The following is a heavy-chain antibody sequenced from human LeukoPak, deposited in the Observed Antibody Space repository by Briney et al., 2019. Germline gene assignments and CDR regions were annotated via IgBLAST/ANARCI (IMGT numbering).Heavy chain of an antibody. CDR2: IYYSGST. CDR1: GGSISSSSYY. J-gene: IGHJ4*02. D-gene: IGHD3-22*01. CDR3: AREGHDSSGYLDY. Sequence: SETLSLTCTVSGGSISSSSYYWGWIRQPPGKGLEWIGSIYYSGSTYYYPSLKSRVTISVDTSKNQFSLKLSSVTAADTAVYYCAREGHDSSGYLDYWGQGTLVTVSS. V-gene: IGHV4-39*07.